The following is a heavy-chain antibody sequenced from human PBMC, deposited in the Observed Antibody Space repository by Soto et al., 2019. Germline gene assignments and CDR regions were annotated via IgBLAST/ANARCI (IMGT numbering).Heavy chain of an antibody. V-gene: IGHV3-30*03. CDR1: GFTFSSYG. CDR3: AIELVVDTTILDFDY. D-gene: IGHD2-15*01. Sequence: GGSLRLSCAASGFTFSSYGMHWVRQAPGKGLEWVAVISYDGSNKYYADSVKGRFTISRDNSKNTLYLQMNSLRAEDTAVYYCAIELVVDTTILDFDYWGQGTLVTVSS. CDR2: ISYDGSNK. J-gene: IGHJ4*02.